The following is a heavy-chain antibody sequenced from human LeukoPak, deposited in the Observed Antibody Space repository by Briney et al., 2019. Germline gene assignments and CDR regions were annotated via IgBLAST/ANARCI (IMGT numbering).Heavy chain of an antibody. Sequence: PRGSLRLSCAASGFTFSSYWMSWVRQAPGKGLEWVANIKQDGSEKYYVDSVKGRFTISRDNAKNSLYLQMNSLRAEDTAVYYCARVLVTMITNWFDPWGQGTLVTVSS. J-gene: IGHJ5*02. D-gene: IGHD3-22*01. CDR3: ARVLVTMITNWFDP. CDR2: IKQDGSEK. V-gene: IGHV3-7*01. CDR1: GFTFSSYW.